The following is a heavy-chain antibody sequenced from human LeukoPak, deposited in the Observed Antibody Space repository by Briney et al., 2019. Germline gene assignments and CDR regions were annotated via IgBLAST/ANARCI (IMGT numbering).Heavy chain of an antibody. CDR1: GFTFSSYA. CDR2: ISYDGSNK. Sequence: GRSLRLSCAASGFTFSSYAMHWVRQAPGKGLGWVAVISYDGSNKYYADSVKGRFTISRDNSKNTLYLQMNSLRAEDTAVYYCARALPRLRFLEWFSSGMDVWGQGTTVTVSS. J-gene: IGHJ6*02. CDR3: ARALPRLRFLEWFSSGMDV. V-gene: IGHV3-30-3*01. D-gene: IGHD3-3*01.